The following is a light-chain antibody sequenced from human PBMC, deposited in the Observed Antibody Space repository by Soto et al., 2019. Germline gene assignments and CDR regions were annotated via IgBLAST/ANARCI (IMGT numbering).Light chain of an antibody. CDR3: QKRSNWTWT. J-gene: IGKJ1*01. CDR1: QSVSSY. V-gene: IGKV3-11*01. Sequence: EIVLTQSPATLSLSPGERATLSCRASQSVSSYLAWYQQKPGQAPRLLIYDASNRATGIPARFSGSGSGTDFTLTISSLAPEDFAVYYCQKRSNWTWTFGQGT. CDR2: DAS.